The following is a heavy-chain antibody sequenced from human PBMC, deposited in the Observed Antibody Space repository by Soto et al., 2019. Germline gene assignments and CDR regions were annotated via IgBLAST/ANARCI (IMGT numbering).Heavy chain of an antibody. CDR2: ISYDGSNK. J-gene: IGHJ4*02. Sequence: PGGSLRLSCAASGFTFSSYGMHWVRQAPGKGLEWVAVISYDGSNKYYADSVKGRFTISRDNSKNTLYLQMNSLRAEDTAVYYCAKDRADTAMVTVSDYWGQGTLVTVSS. CDR1: GFTFSSYG. D-gene: IGHD5-18*01. CDR3: AKDRADTAMVTVSDY. V-gene: IGHV3-30*18.